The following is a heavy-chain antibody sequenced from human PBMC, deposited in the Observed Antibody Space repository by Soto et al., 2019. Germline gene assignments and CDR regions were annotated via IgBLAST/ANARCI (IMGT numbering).Heavy chain of an antibody. CDR3: ARDQPSIAYYFDS. J-gene: IGHJ4*02. CDR1: GFTFSGYS. CDR2: ITSSSTYI. V-gene: IGHV3-21*01. D-gene: IGHD3-3*02. Sequence: GWSLRLSCAASGFTFSGYSMNWVRQAPGKGLEWVSSITSSSTYIYYADSVEGRFTISRDNAKNSLYLQMNSLRAEDTAVYYCARDQPSIAYYFDSWGQGTLVTVSS.